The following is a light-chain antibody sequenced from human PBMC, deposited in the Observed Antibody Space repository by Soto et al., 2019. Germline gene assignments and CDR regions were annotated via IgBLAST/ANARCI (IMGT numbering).Light chain of an antibody. CDR1: QSVSSSY. V-gene: IGKV3-20*01. J-gene: IGKJ1*01. Sequence: EIVLTQSPGTLSLSPGERATLSCRASQSVSSSYLVWYQQKPGQAPRLLIYGASSRATGIPDRFSGSGSGTDFTLTISRLEPEDFAVYYCQQYGSSPLTFGQGTKV. CDR2: GAS. CDR3: QQYGSSPLT.